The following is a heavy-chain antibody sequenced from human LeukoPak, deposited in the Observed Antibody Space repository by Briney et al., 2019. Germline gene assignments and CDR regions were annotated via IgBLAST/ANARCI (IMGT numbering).Heavy chain of an antibody. Sequence: WIRQPAGKGLEWVGRIRSKANSYATAYAASVKGRFTISRDDSKNTAYPQMNSLKTEDTAVYYCKGYSYGYSGYYMDVWGKGTTVTVSS. CDR2: IRSKANSYAT. CDR3: KGYSYGYSGYYMDV. D-gene: IGHD5-18*01. V-gene: IGHV3-73*01. J-gene: IGHJ6*03.